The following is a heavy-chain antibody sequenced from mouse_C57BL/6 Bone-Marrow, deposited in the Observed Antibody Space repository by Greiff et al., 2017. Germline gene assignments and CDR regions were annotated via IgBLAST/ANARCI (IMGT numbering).Heavy chain of an antibody. CDR1: GYTFTDYY. CDR3: AVPSGIDY. Sequence: EVQLQQSGPELVKPGASVKISCKASGYTFTDYYMNWVKQSHGKSLEWIGDINPNNGGTSYNQKFKGKATLTVDKSSSTAYMELRSLTSEDSAVYYCAVPSGIDYWGQGTTLTVSS. CDR2: INPNNGGT. V-gene: IGHV1-26*01. J-gene: IGHJ2*01. D-gene: IGHD6-1*01.